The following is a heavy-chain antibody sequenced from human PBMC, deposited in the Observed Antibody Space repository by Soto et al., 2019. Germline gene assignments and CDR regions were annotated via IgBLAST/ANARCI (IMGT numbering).Heavy chain of an antibody. CDR3: ARGEEESIAAAGPFDY. CDR2: IYYSGST. Sequence: SETLSLTCTASGGSISSYYWSWIRQPPGKGLEWIGYIYYSGSTNYNPSLKSRVTISVDTSKNQFSLKLSSVTAADTAVYYCARGEEESIAAAGPFDYWGQGTLVTVSS. J-gene: IGHJ4*02. V-gene: IGHV4-59*01. CDR1: GGSISSYY. D-gene: IGHD6-13*01.